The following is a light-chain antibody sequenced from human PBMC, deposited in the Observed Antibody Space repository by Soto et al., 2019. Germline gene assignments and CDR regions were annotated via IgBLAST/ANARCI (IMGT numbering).Light chain of an antibody. V-gene: IGKV3-15*01. J-gene: IGKJ5*01. CDR1: QGVTTN. CDR2: DVS. CDR3: QQYNNWPFS. Sequence: EIVMTQSPAILSVSPCEIVTLSCRAGQGVTTNFAWYQQKSGQSPRLLIYDVSTRATGVPARFSGTGSETDFTLTISGLQSEDSAVYFCQQYNNWPFSFGQGTRLEIK.